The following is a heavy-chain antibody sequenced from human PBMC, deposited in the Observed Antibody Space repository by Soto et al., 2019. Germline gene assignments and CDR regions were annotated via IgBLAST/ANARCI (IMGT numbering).Heavy chain of an antibody. CDR1: GGSISSSSYY. J-gene: IGHJ4*02. V-gene: IGHV4-39*01. Sequence: PSETLSLTCTVSGGSISSSSYYWGWIRQPPGKGLEWIGSIYYSGSTYYNPSLKSRVTTSVDTSKNQFSLKLSSVTAADTAVYYCASNSYGYTFYDYLGQGTLVTVSS. CDR3: ASNSYGYTFYDY. D-gene: IGHD5-18*01. CDR2: IYYSGST.